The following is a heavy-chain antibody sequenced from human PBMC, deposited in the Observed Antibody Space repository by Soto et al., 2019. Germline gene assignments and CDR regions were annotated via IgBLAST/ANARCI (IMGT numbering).Heavy chain of an antibody. CDR3: TTDLRSGSSYRYYYYGMDV. Sequence: EVQLVESGGGLVKPGGSLRLSCAASGFTFSNTWMNWVRQAPGKGLEWVGRIKSKTDGGTTDYAAPVKGRFTISRDDSKNTLYLQMNSVKTEDTDVYYCTTDLRSGSSYRYYYYGMDVWGQGTTVTVSS. CDR2: IKSKTDGGTT. D-gene: IGHD3-10*01. V-gene: IGHV3-15*07. CDR1: GFTFSNTW. J-gene: IGHJ6*02.